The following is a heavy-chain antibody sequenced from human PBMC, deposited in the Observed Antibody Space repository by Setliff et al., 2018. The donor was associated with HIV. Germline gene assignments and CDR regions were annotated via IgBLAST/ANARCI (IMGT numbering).Heavy chain of an antibody. V-gene: IGHV4-30-4*08. D-gene: IGHD2-15*01. CDR3: ARFTVVVFGAGEPSWFDP. CDR1: GDSIISGDYY. Sequence: SETLSLTCTVSGDSIISGDYYWSWIRQSPGKGPEWIGHIHYKGNIDYNASLKSRLAISSDTSKNQFSLNLSSVIATDTAIYFCARFTVVVFGAGEPSWFDPWGQGILVTVSS. J-gene: IGHJ5*02. CDR2: IHYKGNI.